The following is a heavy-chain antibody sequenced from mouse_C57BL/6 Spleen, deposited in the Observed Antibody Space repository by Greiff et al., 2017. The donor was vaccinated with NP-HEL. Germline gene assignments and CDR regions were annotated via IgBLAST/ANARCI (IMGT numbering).Heavy chain of an antibody. V-gene: IGHV1-69*01. J-gene: IGHJ2*01. CDR1: GYTFTSYW. Sequence: VQLQQPGAELVMPGASVKLSCKASGYTFTSYWMHWVKQRPGQGLEWIGEIDPSDSYTNYNQKFKGKSTLTVDKSSSTAYMQLSSLTSEDSAVYYCARSLLRRGFDYWGQGTTLTVSS. CDR2: IDPSDSYT. D-gene: IGHD2-12*01. CDR3: ARSLLRRGFDY.